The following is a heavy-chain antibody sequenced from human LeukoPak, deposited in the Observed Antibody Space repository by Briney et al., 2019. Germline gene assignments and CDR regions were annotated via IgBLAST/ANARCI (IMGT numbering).Heavy chain of an antibody. CDR2: INHDGRET. D-gene: IGHD1-26*01. J-gene: IGHJ4*02. V-gene: IGHV3-7*03. CDR1: GFTSSDYW. CDR3: ARAGGPGTVDY. Sequence: LPGGSLRLSCEASGFTSSDYWMSWVRQAPGKGLEWVANINHDGRETYYVDSVKGRFTISRDNAKNSLFLQMNSLRVEDTAVYYCARAGGPGTVDYWGQGTLLTVSS.